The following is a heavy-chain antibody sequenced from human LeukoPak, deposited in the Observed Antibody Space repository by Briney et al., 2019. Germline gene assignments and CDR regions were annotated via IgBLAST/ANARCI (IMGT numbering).Heavy chain of an antibody. CDR2: FYYSGNT. D-gene: IGHD3-16*01. CDR1: GGSISSSTHY. Sequence: PSETLSLTCTVSGGSISSSTHYWGWIRQPPGKGLEWIAIFYYSGNTYYNPSLKSRVTISVGTSKNQFFLKMTSVTAADTAVYYCATDVGEYDSWGQGTLVTVSS. J-gene: IGHJ4*02. V-gene: IGHV4-39*07. CDR3: ATDVGEYDS.